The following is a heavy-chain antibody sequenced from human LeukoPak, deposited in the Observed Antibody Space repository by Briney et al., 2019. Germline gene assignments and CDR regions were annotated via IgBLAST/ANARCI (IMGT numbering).Heavy chain of an antibody. V-gene: IGHV3-7*04. Sequence: GGSLRLSCAASGFTFSSYWMSWVRQAPGKGLEWVANIKQDGSDKYYVGSVKGRFTISRDNTKNSLYLQMNSLRAEDTAVYYCARATWGFGVAGFYFDYWGQGTLVTVSS. CDR1: GFTFSSYW. CDR3: ARATWGFGVAGFYFDY. D-gene: IGHD3-3*01. CDR2: IKQDGSDK. J-gene: IGHJ4*02.